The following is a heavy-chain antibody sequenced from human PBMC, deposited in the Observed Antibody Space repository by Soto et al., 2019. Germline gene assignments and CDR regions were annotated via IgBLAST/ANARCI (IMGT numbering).Heavy chain of an antibody. V-gene: IGHV4-59*01. D-gene: IGHD3-16*01. J-gene: IGHJ6*02. CDR1: GGSISSYH. CDR2: IYYSGNT. Sequence: LSLTCTVSGGSISSYHWSWIRQPPGKGLEWIGYIYYSGNTNYNPSLKSRVTISADTSMNQFSLNLRSVTAADTAVYYCARVRGELGVYYYYYGMDVWGQGTTVTVSS. CDR3: ARVRGELGVYYYYYGMDV.